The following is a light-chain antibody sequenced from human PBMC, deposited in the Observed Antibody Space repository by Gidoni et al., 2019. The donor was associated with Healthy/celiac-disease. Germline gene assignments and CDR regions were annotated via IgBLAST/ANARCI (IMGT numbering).Light chain of an antibody. J-gene: IGKJ1*01. Sequence: EIVLTQSPATLSVSPGERATLSCGASQSVSSSYLAWYQQKPGLAPRLLIYDASSRATGIPDRFSGSGSGTDFTLTISRLEPEDFAVYYCQQYGSSPTWTFGQGTKVEIK. CDR1: QSVSSSY. CDR3: QQYGSSPTWT. CDR2: DAS. V-gene: IGKV3D-20*01.